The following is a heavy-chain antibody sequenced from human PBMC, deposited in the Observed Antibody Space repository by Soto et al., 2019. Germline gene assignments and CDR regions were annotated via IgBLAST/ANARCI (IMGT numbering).Heavy chain of an antibody. CDR2: INHSGST. V-gene: IGHV4-34*01. D-gene: IGHD3-10*01. J-gene: IGHJ5*02. CDR3: ARDQLLWFGERYWFDP. CDR1: GGSFSGYY. Sequence: SETLSLTCAVYGGSFSGYYWSWIRQPPGKGLEWIGEINHSGSTNYNPSLKSRVTISVDTSKNQFSLKLSSVTAADTAVYYCARDQLLWFGERYWFDPCGQGTLVTVSS.